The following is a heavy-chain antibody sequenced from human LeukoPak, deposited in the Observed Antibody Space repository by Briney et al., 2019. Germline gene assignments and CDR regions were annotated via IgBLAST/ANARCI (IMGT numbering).Heavy chain of an antibody. CDR3: ARGGDYYYGSGSYLDY. CDR1: GYSFTSYW. CDR2: IYPGDSDT. V-gene: IGHV5-51*01. D-gene: IGHD3-10*01. Sequence: GESLKISCKGSGYSFTSYWIGWVRQLPGKGLEWMGIIYPGDSDTRYRPSFQGQVPISADKSISTAYLQWSSLTASDTPMYYCARGGDYYYGSGSYLDYWGQGTLVSVSS. J-gene: IGHJ4*02.